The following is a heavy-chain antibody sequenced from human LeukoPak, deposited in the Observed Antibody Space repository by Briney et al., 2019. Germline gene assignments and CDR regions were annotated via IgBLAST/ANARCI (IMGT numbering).Heavy chain of an antibody. D-gene: IGHD3-22*01. CDR2: VFHSGNT. CDR3: ARDAPNYDLNPRAFDI. Sequence: SETLSLTCTVSGYSISSTYYWGWIRQPPGKGLEWVGSVFHSGNTYYNPSLKSRVTISVDKSKNQFSLKLSSVTAADTAVYYCARDAPNYDLNPRAFDIWGQGTMVTVSS. V-gene: IGHV4-38-2*02. CDR1: GYSISSTYY. J-gene: IGHJ3*02.